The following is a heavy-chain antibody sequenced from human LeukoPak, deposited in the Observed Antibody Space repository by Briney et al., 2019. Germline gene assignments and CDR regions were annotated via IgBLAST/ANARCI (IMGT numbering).Heavy chain of an antibody. CDR3: ARDLAMMSALDI. CDR1: GYTFTSYG. J-gene: IGHJ3*02. V-gene: IGHV1-18*01. D-gene: IGHD3-22*01. CDR2: ISAYNGNT. Sequence: ASVKVSCKASGYTFTSYGISWVRRAPGQGLEWMGWISAYNGNTNYAQKLQGRVTMTTDTSTSTAYMELRSLRSDDTAVYYCARDLAMMSALDIWGQGTMVTVSS.